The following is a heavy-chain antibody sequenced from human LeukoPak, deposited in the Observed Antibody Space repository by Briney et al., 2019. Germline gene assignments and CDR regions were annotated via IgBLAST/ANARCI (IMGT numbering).Heavy chain of an antibody. D-gene: IGHD6-13*01. CDR3: ARDRSDNSTWYAGSH. Sequence: SGGSLRLSCAASGFTVSSNYMSWVRQAPGKGLEWVSVIYSGGSTYYADSVKGRFTISRDNSKNTLYLQMNSLRAEDTAVYYCARDRSDNSTWYAGSHWGQGTLVTVSS. V-gene: IGHV3-53*01. CDR2: IYSGGST. J-gene: IGHJ4*02. CDR1: GFTVSSNY.